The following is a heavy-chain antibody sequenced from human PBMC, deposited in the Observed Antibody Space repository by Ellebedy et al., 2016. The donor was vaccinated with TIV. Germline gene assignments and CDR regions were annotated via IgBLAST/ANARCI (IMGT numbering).Heavy chain of an antibody. CDR2: INHSGST. CDR3: ARWFGELLYVRWFDP. D-gene: IGHD3-10*01. CDR1: GGSFSGYY. Sequence: SETLSLTCAVNGGSFSGYYWTWIRQPPGKGLEWIGEINHSGSTHYKLSLKSRVTISVDSSKNHFSLKLTSVTAADTAVYYCARWFGELLYVRWFDPWGQGTLVTVSS. J-gene: IGHJ5*02. V-gene: IGHV4-34*01.